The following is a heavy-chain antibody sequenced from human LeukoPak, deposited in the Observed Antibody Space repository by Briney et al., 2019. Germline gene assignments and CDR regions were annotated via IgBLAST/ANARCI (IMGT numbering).Heavy chain of an antibody. CDR1: GFTFSTYG. D-gene: IGHD3-22*01. J-gene: IGHJ4*02. CDR2: ISYDGSTK. CDR3: ARDLSYYDSSGFDY. Sequence: QPGGSLRLSCTASGFTFSTYGMHWVRQAPGKGLEWVTLISYDGSTKYYSDSVKGRFTISRDNSKNTLYLQMNSLRAEDTAVYYCARDLSYYDSSGFDYWGQGTLVTVSS. V-gene: IGHV3-30*03.